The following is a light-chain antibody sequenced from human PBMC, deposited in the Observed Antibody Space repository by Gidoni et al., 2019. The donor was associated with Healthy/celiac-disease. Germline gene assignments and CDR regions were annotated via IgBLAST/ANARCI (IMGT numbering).Light chain of an antibody. CDR1: QRVSSSY. V-gene: IGKV3-20*01. J-gene: IGKJ1*01. Sequence: ILLTLPPGTLSLSPGERATLSCRASQRVSSSYLAWYQQKPGQAPRLLIYWASSRATGIPDRFSGSGSGTDFTLTISRLEAEDFAVYYCQQYGSSRWTFGQGTKVEIK. CDR2: WAS. CDR3: QQYGSSRWT.